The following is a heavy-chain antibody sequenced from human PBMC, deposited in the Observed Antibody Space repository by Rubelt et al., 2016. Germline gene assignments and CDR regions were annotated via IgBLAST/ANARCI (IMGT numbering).Heavy chain of an antibody. CDR3: ARGLQRVDY. V-gene: IGHV3-21*01. J-gene: IGHJ4*02. Sequence: RKGLEWVSSISSSSSYIYCADSVKGRFTISRDNAKNSLYLQMNSLRDEDTAVYYCARGLQRVDYWGQGTLVTVFS. D-gene: IGHD5-18*01. CDR2: ISSSSSYI.